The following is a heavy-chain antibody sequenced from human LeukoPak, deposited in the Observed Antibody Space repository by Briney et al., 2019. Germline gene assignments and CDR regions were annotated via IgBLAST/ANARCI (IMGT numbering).Heavy chain of an antibody. J-gene: IGHJ4*02. Sequence: GGSLRLSCAASGFTFSSDSMIWVRQAPGKGLEWVSSISSSAGFISYADSVKGRFTISRDNAKSIVYLQMNSLTAEDTALYCCARVHSGYGPAYIDLWGQGTPGSVSS. D-gene: IGHD5-12*01. CDR1: GFTFSSDS. CDR2: ISSSAGFI. CDR3: ARVHSGYGPAYIDL. V-gene: IGHV3-21*06.